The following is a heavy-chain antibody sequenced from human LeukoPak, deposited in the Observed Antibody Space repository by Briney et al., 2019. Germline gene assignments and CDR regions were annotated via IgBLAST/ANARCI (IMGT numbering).Heavy chain of an antibody. CDR3: ARRSIGVTAAALRWFDR. V-gene: IGHV4-30-4*01. CDR2: IYYSGST. Sequence: SETLSLTCTVSGGSVSSGDYYWSWIRQPPGKGLEWIGYIYYSGSTYYNPSLKSRVTIAVDTSKNQFSLNLTSVTAADTAVYYCARRSIGVTAAALRWFDRWGQGTLVTVSS. J-gene: IGHJ5*02. D-gene: IGHD2-21*02. CDR1: GGSVSSGDYY.